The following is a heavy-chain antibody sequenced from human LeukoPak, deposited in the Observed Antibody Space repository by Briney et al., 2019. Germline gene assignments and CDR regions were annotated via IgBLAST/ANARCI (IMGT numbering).Heavy chain of an antibody. V-gene: IGHV4-4*02. D-gene: IGHD5-18*01. Sequence: MASGTLSLTCAVSGDSISSRNWWTWVRQPPGKGLEWIGEISHTGSTDYNPSLKSRVTMSVDKSKNQFSLKLRSVTAADTAVYYCATLDPPTPLWPRLYFVYWGQGVLVSVSS. CDR1: GDSISSRNW. CDR3: ATLDPPTPLWPRLYFVY. J-gene: IGHJ4*02. CDR2: ISHTGST.